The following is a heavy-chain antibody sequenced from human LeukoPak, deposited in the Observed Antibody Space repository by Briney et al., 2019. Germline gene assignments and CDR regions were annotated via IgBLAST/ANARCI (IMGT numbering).Heavy chain of an antibody. CDR3: ARDGTAAGLYFDY. CDR2: INQDGSEK. J-gene: IGHJ4*02. CDR1: GFLFNSHH. Sequence: GGSLRLSCAASGFLFNSHHMNWVRQAPGKGLEWVASINQDGSEKYYVDSVKGRFTISRDNAENSLYLQMNSLRAEDTAVYYCARDGTAAGLYFDYWGQGTLVTVSS. V-gene: IGHV3-7*01. D-gene: IGHD6-13*01.